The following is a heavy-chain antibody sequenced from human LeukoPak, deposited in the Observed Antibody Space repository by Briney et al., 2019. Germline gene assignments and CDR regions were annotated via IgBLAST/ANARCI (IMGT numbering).Heavy chain of an antibody. V-gene: IGHV3-72*01. CDR1: GFTFSDYY. CDR2: SRNRANSYTT. CDR3: ASARGYSFGLDD. J-gene: IGHJ4*02. D-gene: IGHD5-18*01. Sequence: PGGSLRLSCAASGFTFSDYYMDWARQAPGKGLEWVGRSRNRANSYTTEYAASVKGRFTISRDDSKNLLYLQMNSLKTEDTAVYYCASARGYSFGLDDWGQGTLVTVSS.